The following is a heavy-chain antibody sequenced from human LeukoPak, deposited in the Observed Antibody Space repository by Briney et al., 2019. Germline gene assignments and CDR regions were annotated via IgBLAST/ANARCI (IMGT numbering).Heavy chain of an antibody. CDR3: VRIDYSNAFDI. Sequence: ASVKVSCKASGYTFSNFDINWVRQATGQGLEWMGWMNPKTGNTGSAQKLQGRVTISGDTSISTAYMELSSLRSEDTAVYYCVRIDYSNAFDIWGQGTMVTVSS. D-gene: IGHD4-11*01. J-gene: IGHJ3*02. CDR1: GYTFSNFD. CDR2: MNPKTGNT. V-gene: IGHV1-8*01.